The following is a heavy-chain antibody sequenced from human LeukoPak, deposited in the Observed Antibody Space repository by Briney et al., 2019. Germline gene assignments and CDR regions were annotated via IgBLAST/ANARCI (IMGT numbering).Heavy chain of an antibody. V-gene: IGHV4-34*01. Sequence: SETLSLTCAVYGVSFTIYYWSWIRQPPGKGLEWIGEVNHSGSSNYNPSLKSRVTISVDTSKKQFSLKLTSVTAADTAVYYCARVEPSFDYWGQGTPVTVSS. CDR2: VNHSGSS. CDR3: ARVEPSFDY. D-gene: IGHD1-26*01. J-gene: IGHJ4*02. CDR1: GVSFTIYY.